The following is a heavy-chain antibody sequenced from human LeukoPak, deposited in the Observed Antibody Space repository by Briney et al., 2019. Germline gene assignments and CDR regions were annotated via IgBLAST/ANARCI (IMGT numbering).Heavy chain of an antibody. CDR2: ISSSGSTI. D-gene: IGHD6-19*01. J-gene: IGHJ4*02. Sequence: GGSLRLSCAASGFTFSSYEMNWVRQAPGEGLEWVSYISSSGSTIYYADSVKGRFTISRDNAKNSLYLQMDSLRAEDTAVYYCARVKGSGWYAVVYWGQGTLVTVSS. CDR3: ARVKGSGWYAVVY. V-gene: IGHV3-48*03. CDR1: GFTFSSYE.